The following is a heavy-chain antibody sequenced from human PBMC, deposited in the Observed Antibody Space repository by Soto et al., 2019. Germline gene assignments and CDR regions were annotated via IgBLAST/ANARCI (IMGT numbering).Heavy chain of an antibody. CDR2: INHSGST. CDR1: GGSFSGYY. CDR3: ARVHNWNYQSGYYYGYFDFDY. V-gene: IGHV4-34*01. D-gene: IGHD1-7*01. Sequence: TSETLSLTCAVYGGSFSGYYWSWIRQPPGKGLEWIGEINHSGSTNYNPSLKSRVTISVDTSKNQFSLKLSSVTAADTAVYYCARVHNWNYQSGYYYGYFDFDYWGQGALVTVSS. J-gene: IGHJ4*02.